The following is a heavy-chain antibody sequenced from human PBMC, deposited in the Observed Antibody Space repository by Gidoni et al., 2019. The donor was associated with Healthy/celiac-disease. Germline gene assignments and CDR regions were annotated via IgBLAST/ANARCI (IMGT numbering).Heavy chain of an antibody. J-gene: IGHJ4*02. V-gene: IGHV3-23*01. CDR1: GFTFSGYA. CDR2: IRGSGGST. Sequence: EVQLLESGGGLVQPGGSLRLSCAASGFTFSGYAMRWVRQSPGKGLEWVSAIRGSGGSTYYADSVKGRFTISRDNSKNTLYLQMNSLRAEDTAVYYCAKVYYFGSGSLDYWGQGTLVTVSS. D-gene: IGHD3-10*01. CDR3: AKVYYFGSGSLDY.